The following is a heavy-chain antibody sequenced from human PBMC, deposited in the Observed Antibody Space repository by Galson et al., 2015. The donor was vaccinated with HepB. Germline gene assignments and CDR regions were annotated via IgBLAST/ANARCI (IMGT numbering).Heavy chain of an antibody. J-gene: IGHJ4*02. Sequence: SETLSLTCAVSGDSISTDRWWSWVRQPPGEGLEWIGEAYHSGGTNYRPSLKSRVTISVDKSKNQFSPKLTSVTAADTAVYYCARAKEGRGYFDYWGQGTLATVSS. CDR2: AYHSGGT. V-gene: IGHV4-4*02. D-gene: IGHD3-10*01. CDR3: ARAKEGRGYFDY. CDR1: GDSISTDRW.